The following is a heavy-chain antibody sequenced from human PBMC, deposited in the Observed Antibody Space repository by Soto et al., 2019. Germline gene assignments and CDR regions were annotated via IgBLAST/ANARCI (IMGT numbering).Heavy chain of an antibody. D-gene: IGHD3-10*01. J-gene: IGHJ5*02. CDR3: VRDRRRSNSGIDP. CDR1: GDSISSSNW. V-gene: IGHV4-4*02. CDR2: IYHSGIT. Sequence: QVQLQESGPGLVRPSETLSLSCAVSGDSISSSNWWSWVRQPPGKGLQWIADIYHSGITNYNPSLRGRVTISVQKSKNQFSLRLNSVTAADTAIYYCVRDRRRSNSGIDPWGQGTLVTVSS.